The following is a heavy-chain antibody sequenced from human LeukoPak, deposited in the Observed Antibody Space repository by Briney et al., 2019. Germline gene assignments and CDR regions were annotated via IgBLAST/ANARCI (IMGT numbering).Heavy chain of an antibody. D-gene: IGHD6-6*01. CDR2: IKQDGSEK. Sequence: GGTLRLSCAASGFTFSTYWMTWVRQAPGKGLEWVANIKQDGSEKYYVDSVKGRFTISRDNAKNSLYLQMNSLRAEDTAVYYCARADSSIAARLSRSSIFNYYYYMDVWGKGTTVTVSS. CDR3: ARADSSIAARLSRSSIFNYYYYMDV. J-gene: IGHJ6*03. CDR1: GFTFSTYW. V-gene: IGHV3-7*01.